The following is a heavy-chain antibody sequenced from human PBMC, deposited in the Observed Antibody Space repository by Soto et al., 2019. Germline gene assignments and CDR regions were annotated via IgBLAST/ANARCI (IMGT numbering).Heavy chain of an antibody. Sequence: ASVKGSCNASGYTFTGYYMHWVRQSPEQGREWMGWIKPNSGGTNYAQKFQGWVTMTRDTPISTAYMELSRLRSDDTAVYYCAREAAAAGTLLPYYGMDVWGQGTTVTVSS. CDR1: GYTFTGYY. V-gene: IGHV1-2*04. CDR3: AREAAAAGTLLPYYGMDV. CDR2: IKPNSGGT. J-gene: IGHJ6*02. D-gene: IGHD6-13*01.